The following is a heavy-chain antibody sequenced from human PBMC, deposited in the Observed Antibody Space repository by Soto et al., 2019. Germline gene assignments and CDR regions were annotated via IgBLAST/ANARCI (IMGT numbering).Heavy chain of an antibody. CDR3: ARYHTEGYDIRTCYRGFDP. Sequence: GASVKVSCKASGYTFTSYGISWVRQAPGQGLEWMGWISAYNGNTKYSQKFQGRVTITRDTSASTAYVELSSLRSEDTAVYDCARYHTEGYDIRTCYRGFDPWGQGTLVTVSS. CDR2: ISAYNGNT. J-gene: IGHJ5*02. CDR1: GYTFTSYG. D-gene: IGHD3-9*01. V-gene: IGHV1-18*01.